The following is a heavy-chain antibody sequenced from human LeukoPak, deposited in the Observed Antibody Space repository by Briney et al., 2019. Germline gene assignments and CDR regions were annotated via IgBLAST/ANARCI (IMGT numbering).Heavy chain of an antibody. D-gene: IGHD5-18*01. CDR1: GGSISSYY. Sequence: SETLSLTCTVSGGSISSYYWSWIRQPPGKRLEWIGYIYYSGSTNYNPSLKSRVTISVDTSKNQFSLKLSSVTAADTPVYYCARGSRGYSYTIDYWGQGTLVTVSS. CDR3: ARGSRGYSYTIDY. V-gene: IGHV4-59*01. CDR2: IYYSGST. J-gene: IGHJ4*02.